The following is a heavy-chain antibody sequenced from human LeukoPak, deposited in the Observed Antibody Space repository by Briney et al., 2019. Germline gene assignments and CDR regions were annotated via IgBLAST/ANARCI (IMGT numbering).Heavy chain of an antibody. V-gene: IGHV3-23*01. CDR3: AKDQTAAVGQLDY. CDR2: ISASGTDT. Sequence: GGSLRLSCTASGLSFSNYALTWVRQAPGKGLEWASVISASGTDTYYADSVKGRFTISRDNSQNTLYLHMNSLRAEDTAVYYCAKDQTAAVGQLDYWGQGTVVTVSS. CDR1: GLSFSNYA. D-gene: IGHD6-13*01. J-gene: IGHJ4*02.